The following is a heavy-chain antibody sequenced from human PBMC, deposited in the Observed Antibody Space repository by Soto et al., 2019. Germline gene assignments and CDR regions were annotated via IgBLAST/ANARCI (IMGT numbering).Heavy chain of an antibody. CDR3: AREHTYYDILTGYSNFDY. D-gene: IGHD3-9*01. CDR1: GGPFSGYY. J-gene: IGHJ4*02. Sequence: SETLSLTCAVYGGPFSGYYWSWIRQPPGKGLEWIGEINHSGSTNYNPSLKSRVTISVDTSKNQFSLKLSSVTAADTAVYYCAREHTYYDILTGYSNFDYWGQGTLVNVSS. V-gene: IGHV4-34*01. CDR2: INHSGST.